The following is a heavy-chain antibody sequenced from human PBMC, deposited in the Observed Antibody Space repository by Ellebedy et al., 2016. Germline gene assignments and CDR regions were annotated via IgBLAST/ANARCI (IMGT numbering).Heavy chain of an antibody. D-gene: IGHD3-10*01. Sequence: SETLSLTCTVSGGSISSYYWSWIRQPQGQGLEWIGYIYYSGSTNYNPSLKSRVTISVDTSKNQFSLKLSSVTAAETAVYYCARDLDYYGSGSYFGYWGQGTLVTVSS. CDR1: GGSISSYY. V-gene: IGHV4-59*01. CDR3: ARDLDYYGSGSYFGY. CDR2: IYYSGST. J-gene: IGHJ4*02.